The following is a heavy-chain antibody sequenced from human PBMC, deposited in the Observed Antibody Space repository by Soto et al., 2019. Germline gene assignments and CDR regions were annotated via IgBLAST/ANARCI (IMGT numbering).Heavy chain of an antibody. J-gene: IGHJ1*01. V-gene: IGHV3-33*05. CDR2: TSYDGSDK. Sequence: QVQLVESGGGVVQPGSSLRVSSVGSGFTFRSYVIHWVRQAPGKGLEWVALTSYDGSDKYYDDSVRGRFTISRDNSRNTVDLRMDSLSLEDTALYYCARWGTTGGLDVWGQGTLVSVSS. CDR1: GFTFRSYV. D-gene: IGHD3-16*01. CDR3: ARWGTTGGLDV.